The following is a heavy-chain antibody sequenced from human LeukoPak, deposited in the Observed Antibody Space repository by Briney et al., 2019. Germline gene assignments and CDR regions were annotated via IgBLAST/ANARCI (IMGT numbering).Heavy chain of an antibody. CDR2: IYYSGST. Sequence: SETLSLTCTVSGGSISSYYWDWIRQPPGKGLEWIGYIYYSGSTNYNPSLKSRLTISVDTSKNQFSLKLSSVTAADTAVYYCARALTGPDAFDIWGQGTMVTVSS. D-gene: IGHD1-20*01. V-gene: IGHV4-59*01. CDR1: GGSISSYY. CDR3: ARALTGPDAFDI. J-gene: IGHJ3*02.